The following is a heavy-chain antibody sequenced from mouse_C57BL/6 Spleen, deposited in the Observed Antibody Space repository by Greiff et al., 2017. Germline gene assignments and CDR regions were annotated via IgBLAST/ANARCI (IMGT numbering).Heavy chain of an antibody. V-gene: IGHV14-3*01. CDR1: GFNIKNTY. Sequence: VQLQQSVAELVRPGASVKLSCTASGFNIKNTYMHLVKQRPEQGLEWIGRIDPANGNTKYAPKFQGKATITADTSSNTAYLQLSSLTSEDTAIYYCARLYDGYEFAYWGQGTLVTVSA. CDR3: ARLYDGYEFAY. J-gene: IGHJ3*01. D-gene: IGHD2-3*01. CDR2: IDPANGNT.